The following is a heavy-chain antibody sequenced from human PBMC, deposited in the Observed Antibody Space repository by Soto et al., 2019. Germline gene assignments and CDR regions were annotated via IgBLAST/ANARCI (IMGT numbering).Heavy chain of an antibody. CDR1: GYTFTGYY. J-gene: IGHJ4*02. V-gene: IGHV1-2*04. CDR2: INPNSGGT. CDR3: ARGASDYYDSSGYYYGVDY. D-gene: IGHD3-22*01. Sequence: ASVKVSCKASGYTFTGYYMHWVRQAPGQGLEWMGWINPNSGGTNYAQKFQGWVTMTRDTSISTAYMELSRLRSDDTAVYYCARGASDYYDSSGYYYGVDYWGQGTLVTVSS.